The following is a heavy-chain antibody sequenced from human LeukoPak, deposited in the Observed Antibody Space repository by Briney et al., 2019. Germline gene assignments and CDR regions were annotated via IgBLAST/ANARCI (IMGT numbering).Heavy chain of an antibody. D-gene: IGHD3-16*02. J-gene: IGHJ4*02. CDR2: ISGSDGSS. CDR3: AKSLGVGGYTRYKGFDQ. CDR1: GFTVSSNY. Sequence: GGSLRLSCAASGFTVSSNYMSWVRQAPGKGLEWVSSISGSDGSSHYADFVKGRFTISRDNSKNTLHLQMNSLRAEDTAVYYCAKSLGVGGYTRYKGFDQWGQGTLVTVSS. V-gene: IGHV3-23*01.